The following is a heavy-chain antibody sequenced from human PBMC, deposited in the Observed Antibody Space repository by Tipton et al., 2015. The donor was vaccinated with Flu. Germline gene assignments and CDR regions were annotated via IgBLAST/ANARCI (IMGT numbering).Heavy chain of an antibody. CDR2: INPNSGGT. Sequence: QLVQSGAEVKKPGASVKVSCKASGYTFTGYYMHWVRQAPGQGLEWMGWINPNSGGTNYAQKFQGRVTMTRDTSISTAYMELSRLRSDDTAVYYCGTHSSSSDFYGMDVWGQGTTVTVSS. D-gene: IGHD6-6*01. V-gene: IGHV1-2*02. J-gene: IGHJ6*02. CDR3: GTHSSSSDFYGMDV. CDR1: GYTFTGYY.